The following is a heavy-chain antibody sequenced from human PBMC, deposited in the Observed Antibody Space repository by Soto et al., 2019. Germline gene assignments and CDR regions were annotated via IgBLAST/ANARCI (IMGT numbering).Heavy chain of an antibody. V-gene: IGHV1-18*01. CDR2: ISAYNGNT. CDR3: ASLTYYDFWSGPFHY. J-gene: IGHJ4*02. CDR1: GYTFTSYG. Sequence: ASVKVSCKASGYTFTSYGISWVRQAPGQGLEWMGWISAYNGNTNYAQKLQGRVTMTRDTSISTAYMELSRLRSDDTAVYYCASLTYYDFWSGPFHYWGQGTLVTVSS. D-gene: IGHD3-3*01.